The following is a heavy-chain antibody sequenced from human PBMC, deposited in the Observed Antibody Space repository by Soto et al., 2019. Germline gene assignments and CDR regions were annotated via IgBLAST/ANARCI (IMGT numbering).Heavy chain of an antibody. CDR1: GYTFTSYD. CDR2: MNPNSGNT. V-gene: IGHV1-8*01. Sequence: VASVKVSCKASGYTFTSYDINWVRQATGQGLEWMGWMNPNSGNTGYAQKFQGRVTLTRNTSISTAYMELSSLRSEDTAVYYCARVIGGFGENKYYYYGMDVWGQGTTVTSP. D-gene: IGHD3-10*01. CDR3: ARVIGGFGENKYYYYGMDV. J-gene: IGHJ6*02.